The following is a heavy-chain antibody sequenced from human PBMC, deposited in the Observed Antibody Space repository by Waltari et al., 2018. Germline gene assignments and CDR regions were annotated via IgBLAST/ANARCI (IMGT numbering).Heavy chain of an antibody. CDR3: ARDPSDTAMDYYMDV. Sequence: QVQLVQSGAEVKKPGASVKVSCKASGYTFTGYYMHWVRPAPGQGLEWMGWINPNSGGTNYAQKLQGRVTMTRDTSISTAYMELSRLRSDDTAVYYCARDPSDTAMDYYMDVWGKGTTVTVSS. CDR2: INPNSGGT. D-gene: IGHD5-18*01. J-gene: IGHJ6*03. CDR1: GYTFTGYY. V-gene: IGHV1-2*02.